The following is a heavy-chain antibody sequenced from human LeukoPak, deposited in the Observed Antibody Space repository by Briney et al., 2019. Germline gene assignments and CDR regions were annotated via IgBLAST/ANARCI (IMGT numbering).Heavy chain of an antibody. Sequence: SETLSLTCAVCGGSFSGYYWSWIRQPPGKGLEWIGEINHSGSTNYNPSLKSRVTISVDTSKNQFSLKLSSVTAADTAVYYCARGYSSSWNGGDFDYWGQGTLVTVSS. CDR2: INHSGST. V-gene: IGHV4-34*01. CDR1: GGSFSGYY. J-gene: IGHJ4*02. CDR3: ARGYSSSWNGGDFDY. D-gene: IGHD6-13*01.